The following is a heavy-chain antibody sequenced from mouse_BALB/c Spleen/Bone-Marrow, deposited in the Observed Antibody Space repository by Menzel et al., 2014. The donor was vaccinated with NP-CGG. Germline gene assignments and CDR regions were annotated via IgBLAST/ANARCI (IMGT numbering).Heavy chain of an antibody. D-gene: IGHD1-1*02. CDR1: GYSFTDYT. CDR3: ARARWYDY. V-gene: IGHV1-22*01. Sequence: SGPELVKPGSSVKMSCKTSGYSFTDYTIHWVKQSHGKSLEWIGDFNPNNGGTDYNQKFQDKATLTVDKSSRTAFMGFRSLTFEDSAVYYCARARWYDYWGQGTTLTVSS. J-gene: IGHJ2*01. CDR2: FNPNNGGT.